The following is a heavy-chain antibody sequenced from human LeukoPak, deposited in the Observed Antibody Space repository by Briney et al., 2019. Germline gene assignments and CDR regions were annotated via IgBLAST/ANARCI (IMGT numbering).Heavy chain of an antibody. CDR3: AKDEMSAVARWFDP. CDR2: ISGSGGST. J-gene: IGHJ5*02. CDR1: GFTFSSYE. D-gene: IGHD6-19*01. V-gene: IGHV3-23*01. Sequence: PGGSLRLSCAASGFTFSSYEMNWVRQAPGKGLEWVSYISGSGGSTYYADSVKGRFTISRDNSKNTLYLQMNSLRAEDTAVYYRAKDEMSAVARWFDPWGQGTLVTVSS.